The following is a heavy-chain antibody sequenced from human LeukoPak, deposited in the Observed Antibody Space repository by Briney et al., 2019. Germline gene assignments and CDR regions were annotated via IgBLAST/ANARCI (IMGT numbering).Heavy chain of an antibody. D-gene: IGHD4-11*01. J-gene: IGHJ6*02. CDR1: GGSLTKHQ. CDR3: ARYDDYPGGMDV. V-gene: IGHV4-34*01. CDR2: INDGGST. Sequence: SETLSLTCAVYGGSLTKHQWSWIRQPPGKGLEWIGAINDGGSTNYNPSLKSRVTISVDTSKNQFSLRLSSMTAADTAVYYCARYDDYPGGMDVWGQGTTVTVSS.